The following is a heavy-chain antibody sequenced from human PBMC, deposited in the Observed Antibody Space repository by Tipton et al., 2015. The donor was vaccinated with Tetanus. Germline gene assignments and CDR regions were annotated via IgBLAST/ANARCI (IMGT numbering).Heavy chain of an antibody. D-gene: IGHD6-19*01. V-gene: IGHV4-61*05. CDR2: IYYSGTT. Sequence: TLSLTCTVSGGSISSSSYYWGWIRQPPGKGLEWIGYIYYSGTTKYNPSLKSRVTMSVDTPKNQFSLRLNSVTAADTAMYYCVRSSPIRVADKWGVDWFDPWGQGTLVTVSS. J-gene: IGHJ5*02. CDR1: GGSISSSSYY. CDR3: VRSSPIRVADKWGVDWFDP.